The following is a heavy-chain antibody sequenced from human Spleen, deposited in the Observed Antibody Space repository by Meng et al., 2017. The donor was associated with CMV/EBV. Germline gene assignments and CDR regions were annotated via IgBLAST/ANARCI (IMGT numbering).Heavy chain of an antibody. V-gene: IGHV1-46*01. J-gene: IGHJ5*02. CDR1: GYTLSHYW. CDR3: ARDHSGYDYGWFDP. Sequence: KASGYTLSHYWMHWVRQAPGQGLEWVGIINPSGGSTTYAQKFQGRVVLTRDTSTSTVYMDLSSLRSEDTAVYYCARDHSGYDYGWFDPWGQGTLVTVSS. D-gene: IGHD5-12*01. CDR2: INPSGGST.